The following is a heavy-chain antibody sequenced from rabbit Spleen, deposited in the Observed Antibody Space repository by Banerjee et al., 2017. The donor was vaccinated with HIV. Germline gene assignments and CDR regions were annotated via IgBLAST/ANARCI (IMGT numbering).Heavy chain of an antibody. CDR1: GFSFSGYYY. CDR3: ARDSAGREDFNL. J-gene: IGHJ4*01. Sequence: QLEESGGGLVKPEGSLTLTCKASGFSFSGYYYICWVRQAPGKGLEWIACIYAGSSGSTYSATWAKGRFTISKTSSTTVTLQMTSLTAADTATYFCARDSAGREDFNLWGPGTLVTVS. V-gene: IGHV1S45*01. CDR2: IYAGSSGST. D-gene: IGHD4-2*01.